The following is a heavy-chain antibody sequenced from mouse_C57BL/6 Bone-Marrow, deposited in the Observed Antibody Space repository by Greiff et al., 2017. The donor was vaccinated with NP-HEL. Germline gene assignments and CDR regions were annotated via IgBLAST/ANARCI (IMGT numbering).Heavy chain of an antibody. CDR3: ARQRITTVVAPFAY. D-gene: IGHD1-1*01. J-gene: IGHJ3*01. CDR2: ISSGGSYT. V-gene: IGHV5-6*01. Sequence: EVQGVESGGDLVKPGGSLKLSCAASGFTFSSYGMSWVRQTPDKRLEWVATISSGGSYTYYPDSVKGRFTISRDNAKNTLYLQMSSLKSEDTAMYYCARQRITTVVAPFAYWGQGTLVTVSA. CDR1: GFTFSSYG.